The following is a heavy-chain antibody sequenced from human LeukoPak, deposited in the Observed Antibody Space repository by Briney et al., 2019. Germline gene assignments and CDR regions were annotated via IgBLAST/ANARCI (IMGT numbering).Heavy chain of an antibody. CDR1: GFTFSSYG. V-gene: IGHV3-30*03. J-gene: IGHJ4*02. D-gene: IGHD3-10*01. CDR2: ISYDGSNK. CDR3: ATMAGGPRRPFDY. Sequence: PGRSLRLSCAASGFTFSSYGMHWVRQAPGKGLEWVAVISYDGSNKYYADSVKGRVTISRDNSKNTLYLQMNSLRAEDTAVYYCATMAGGPRRPFDYWGQGTLVTVPS.